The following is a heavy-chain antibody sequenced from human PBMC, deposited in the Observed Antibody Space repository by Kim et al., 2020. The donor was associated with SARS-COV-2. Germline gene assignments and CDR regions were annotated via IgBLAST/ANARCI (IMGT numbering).Heavy chain of an antibody. D-gene: IGHD2-2*01. Sequence: GGSLRLSCAASGFTFSSYGMHWVRQAPGKGLEWVAVISYDGSNKYYADSVKGRFTISRDNSKNTLYLQMNSLRAEDTAVYYCATLIGIVVVPAVDYMDV. CDR3: ATLIGIVVVPAVDYMDV. CDR1: GFTFSSYG. V-gene: IGHV3-30*03. CDR2: ISYDGSNK. J-gene: IGHJ6*03.